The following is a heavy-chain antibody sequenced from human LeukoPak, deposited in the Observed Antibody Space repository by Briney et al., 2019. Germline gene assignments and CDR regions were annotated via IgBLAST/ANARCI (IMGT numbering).Heavy chain of an antibody. CDR3: AKGQDSSGYRSLDY. V-gene: IGHV3-43*02. Sequence: GGSLRLSXAASGFTIDGYAMHWVRQTPGKSLEWVTLISADAGRKYYADSVKGRFTISRDNSKNSLFLQMNSLRTEDTALYYCAKGQDSSGYRSLDYWGQGTLLTVSS. D-gene: IGHD3-22*01. J-gene: IGHJ4*02. CDR1: GFTIDGYA. CDR2: ISADAGRK.